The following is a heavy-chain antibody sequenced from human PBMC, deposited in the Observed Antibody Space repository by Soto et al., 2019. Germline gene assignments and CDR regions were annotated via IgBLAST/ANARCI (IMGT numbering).Heavy chain of an antibody. CDR2: IKSKTDGGTT. J-gene: IGHJ6*02. D-gene: IGHD4-17*01. Sequence: GGSLGLSCAASGFTFSNAWMNWVRQAPGKGLEWVGRIKSKTDGGTTDYAAPVKGRFTISRDDSKNTLYLQMNSLKTEDTAVYYCTTDRFGDYEYYYYYYGMDVWGQGTTVTVSS. V-gene: IGHV3-15*07. CDR3: TTDRFGDYEYYYYYYGMDV. CDR1: GFTFSNAW.